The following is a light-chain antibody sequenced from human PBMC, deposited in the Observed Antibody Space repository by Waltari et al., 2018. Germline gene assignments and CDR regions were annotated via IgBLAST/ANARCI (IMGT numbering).Light chain of an antibody. CDR1: SSNIGRNT. CDR3: AAWDDSLNGAV. J-gene: IGLJ2*01. Sequence: QSVLTQPPSASGTPGQRVTISCSGSSSNIGRNTVTWYQQLPGTAPKLLIHTNNQRPSGVPDRFSGSKSGTSSSLAISGLQSEDETDYYGAAWDDSLNGAVFGGGTKLTVL. V-gene: IGLV1-44*01. CDR2: TNN.